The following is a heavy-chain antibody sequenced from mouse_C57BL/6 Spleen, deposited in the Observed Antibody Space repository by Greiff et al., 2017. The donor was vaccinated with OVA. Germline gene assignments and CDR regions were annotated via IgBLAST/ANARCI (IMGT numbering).Heavy chain of an antibody. CDR2: IYPGDGDT. Sequence: VQLQQSGPELVKPGASVKISCKASGYAFSSSWMNWVKQRPGKGLEWIGRIYPGDGDTNYNGKFKGKATLTADKSSSTAYMQLSSLTSEDSAVYFCARRDPNYYFDYWGQGTTLTVSS. CDR3: ARRDPNYYFDY. V-gene: IGHV1-82*01. J-gene: IGHJ2*01. D-gene: IGHD4-1*01. CDR1: GYAFSSSW.